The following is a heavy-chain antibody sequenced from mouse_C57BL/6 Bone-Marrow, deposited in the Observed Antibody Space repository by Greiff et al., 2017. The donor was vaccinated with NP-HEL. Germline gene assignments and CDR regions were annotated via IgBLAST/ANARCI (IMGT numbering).Heavy chain of an antibody. CDR3: ARGKTGTNFDY. V-gene: IGHV1-76*01. Sequence: VKLMESGAELVRPGASVKLSCKASGYTFTDYYINWVKQRPGQGLEWIARIYPGSGNTYYNEKFKGKATLTAEKSSSTAYMQLSSLTSEDSAVYFCARGKTGTNFDYWGQGTTLTVSS. CDR1: GYTFTDYY. D-gene: IGHD4-1*01. CDR2: IYPGSGNT. J-gene: IGHJ2*01.